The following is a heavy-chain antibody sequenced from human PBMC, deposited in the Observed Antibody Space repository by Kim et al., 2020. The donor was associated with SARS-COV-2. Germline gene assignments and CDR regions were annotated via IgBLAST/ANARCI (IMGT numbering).Heavy chain of an antibody. CDR2: ISGSGGST. Sequence: GGSLRLSCAASGFTFSSYAMSWVRQAPGKGLEWVSAISGSGGSTYYADSVKGRFTISRDNSKNTLYLQMNSLRAEDTAVYYCAKEYCSSTSCYGGFDYWGHGTLVTVSS. J-gene: IGHJ4*01. V-gene: IGHV3-23*01. D-gene: IGHD2-2*01. CDR3: AKEYCSSTSCYGGFDY. CDR1: GFTFSSYA.